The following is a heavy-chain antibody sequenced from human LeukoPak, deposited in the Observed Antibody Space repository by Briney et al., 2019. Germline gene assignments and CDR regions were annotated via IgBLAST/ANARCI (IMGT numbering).Heavy chain of an antibody. CDR3: ARRTILTGSDY. V-gene: IGHV4-39*01. CDR1: GGSISTSNYY. J-gene: IGHJ4*02. D-gene: IGHD3-9*01. CDR2: IYYSGST. Sequence: KPSETLSLTCTVPGGSISTSNYYWDWIRQPPGKGLEWIGSIYYSGSTYYNPSLKSRVTISVDTSKNQFSLKLSSVTAAATAVYYCARRTILTGSDYWGQGTLVTVSS.